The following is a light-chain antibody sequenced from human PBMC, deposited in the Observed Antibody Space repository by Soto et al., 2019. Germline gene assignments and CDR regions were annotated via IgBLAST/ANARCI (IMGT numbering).Light chain of an antibody. Sequence: LTQPASVSGSPGQSITISCTGTSSDVGGYNYVSWYQQHPGKAPKLMISEVTNRPSGVSNRFSVSKSGNTASLTISGLQAEDEADYYCSSYTSSSTYVFGTGTKVTVL. V-gene: IGLV2-14*01. CDR1: SSDVGGYNY. J-gene: IGLJ1*01. CDR3: SSYTSSSTYV. CDR2: EVT.